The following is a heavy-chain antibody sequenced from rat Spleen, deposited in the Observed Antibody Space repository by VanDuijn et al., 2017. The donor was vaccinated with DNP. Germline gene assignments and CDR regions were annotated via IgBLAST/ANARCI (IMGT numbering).Heavy chain of an antibody. CDR2: ISTGGGNT. CDR1: GFTFSNYV. V-gene: IGHV5S13*01. D-gene: IGHD1-1*01. Sequence: EVQLVESGGGLVQAGRSLKLSCTASGFTFSNYVMAWVRQAPTKGLEWVASISTGGGNTYYRDYVKGRFTLSRDNAKNTLYLQMDSLTSEDTATYYCTKTRSTVVTLFDYWGHGVMVTVSS. CDR3: TKTRSTVVTLFDY. J-gene: IGHJ2*01.